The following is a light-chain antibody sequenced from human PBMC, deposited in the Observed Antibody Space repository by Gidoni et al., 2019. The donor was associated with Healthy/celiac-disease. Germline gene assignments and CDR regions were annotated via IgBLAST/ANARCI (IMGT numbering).Light chain of an antibody. CDR1: QSVLYSANNKNY. Sequence: LGERAPINCKSSQSVLYSANNKNYLAWYQQKPGQPPKLLIYWASTRESGVPDRFSGSGAGTDFTLTISSLQAEDVAVYYCQQYYSTPPYTFXXXTKLEIK. CDR3: QQYYSTPPYT. V-gene: IGKV4-1*01. J-gene: IGKJ2*01. CDR2: WAS.